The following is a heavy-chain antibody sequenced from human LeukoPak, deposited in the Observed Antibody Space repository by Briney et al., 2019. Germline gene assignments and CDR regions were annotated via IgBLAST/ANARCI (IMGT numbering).Heavy chain of an antibody. V-gene: IGHV3-23*01. CDR3: AKDQVSDGQNHGVFDY. CDR1: EFTFSSYA. CDR2: ISGSDGNT. J-gene: IGHJ4*02. D-gene: IGHD5-24*01. Sequence: GGSLRLSCAASEFTFSSYAMSWVRQAPGKGLEWVSTISGSDGNTYYADSVKGRFTISRDSSKNSLYLQINSLRAEDTAVYYCAKDQVSDGQNHGVFDYWGQGTLVTVSS.